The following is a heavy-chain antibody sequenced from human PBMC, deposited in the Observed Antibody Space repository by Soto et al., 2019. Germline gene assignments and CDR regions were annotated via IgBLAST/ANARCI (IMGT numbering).Heavy chain of an antibody. CDR2: IYHSGST. CDR3: ARVGDDYGDVLEKGALFNFDY. D-gene: IGHD4-17*01. Sequence: SETLSLTCAVSGGSISSGGYSWSWIRQPPGKGLEWIGYIYHSGSTYYNPSLKSRVTISVDRSKNQFSLKLSSVTAADTAVYYCARVGDDYGDVLEKGALFNFDYWGQGTLVTVSS. CDR1: GGSISSGGYS. V-gene: IGHV4-30-2*01. J-gene: IGHJ4*02.